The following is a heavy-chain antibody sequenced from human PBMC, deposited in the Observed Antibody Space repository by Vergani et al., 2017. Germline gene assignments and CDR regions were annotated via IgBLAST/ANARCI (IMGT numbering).Heavy chain of an antibody. CDR3: ARSSVVAAQTIDY. V-gene: IGHV1-2*04. CDR2: INPNSGGT. Sequence: QVQLVQSGAEVKKPGASVKVSCKASGYTFTGYHMHWVRQAPGQGLGWMGRINPNSGGTNYTQEFQGWGTMTRDTSISTAYMELSRLRSDDTAVYYCARSSVVAAQTIDYWGQGTLVTVSS. J-gene: IGHJ4*02. D-gene: IGHD2-15*01. CDR1: GYTFTGYH.